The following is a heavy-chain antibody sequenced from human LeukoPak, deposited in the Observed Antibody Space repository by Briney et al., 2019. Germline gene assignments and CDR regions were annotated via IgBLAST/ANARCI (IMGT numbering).Heavy chain of an antibody. CDR3: ARIRDYYDSSGYSYGYYGMDV. J-gene: IGHJ6*02. CDR1: GFTVSSNY. D-gene: IGHD3-22*01. CDR2: IYSGGST. Sequence: GGSLRLSCAASGFTVSSNYMSWVRQAPGKGLEWVSVIYSGGSTYYADSVKGRFTISRDNSKNTLYLQMNSLRAEDTAVYYCARIRDYYDSSGYSYGYYGMDVWGQGTTVTVSS. V-gene: IGHV3-53*01.